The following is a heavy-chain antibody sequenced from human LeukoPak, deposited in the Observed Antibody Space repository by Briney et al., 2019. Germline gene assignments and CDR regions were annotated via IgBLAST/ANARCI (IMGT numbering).Heavy chain of an antibody. CDR3: ARDRILAAAGTWGNY. CDR1: GFTFSDYA. Sequence: GDSLRLSCRGSGFTFSDYAMAWVRQAPGKGLEWVSSISSSSSYIYYADSVKGRFTISRDNAKNSLYLQMNSLRAEDTAVYYCARDRILAAAGTWGNYWGQGTLVTVSS. V-gene: IGHV3-21*01. J-gene: IGHJ4*02. D-gene: IGHD6-13*01. CDR2: ISSSSSYI.